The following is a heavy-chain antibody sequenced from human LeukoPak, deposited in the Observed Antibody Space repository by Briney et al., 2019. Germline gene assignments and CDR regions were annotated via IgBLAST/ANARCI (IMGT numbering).Heavy chain of an antibody. CDR3: ARGAATMIRD. V-gene: IGHV4-59*12. CDR1: GGSISSYY. D-gene: IGHD3-22*01. J-gene: IGHJ4*02. CDR2: IYYSGST. Sequence: SETLSLTCTVSGGSISSYYWSWIRQPPGKGLEWIGYIYYSGSTNYNPSLKSRVTISVDTFENQFSLKLSSVTAADTAVYYCARGAATMIRDWGQGTLVTVSS.